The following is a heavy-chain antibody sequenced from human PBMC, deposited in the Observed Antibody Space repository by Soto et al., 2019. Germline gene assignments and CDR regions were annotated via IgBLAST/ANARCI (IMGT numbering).Heavy chain of an antibody. J-gene: IGHJ6*02. CDR1: GYTFTIYG. CDR2: ISAYNGNT. Sequence: AASVKVSCKASGYTFTIYGISWVRQAPGQGLEWMGWISAYNGNTNYAQKLQGRVTMTTDTSTSTAYMELRSLRSDDTAVYYCARDGERYCSGGSCYNHYYYYGMDVWGQGTTVTVSS. D-gene: IGHD2-15*01. V-gene: IGHV1-18*01. CDR3: ARDGERYCSGGSCYNHYYYYGMDV.